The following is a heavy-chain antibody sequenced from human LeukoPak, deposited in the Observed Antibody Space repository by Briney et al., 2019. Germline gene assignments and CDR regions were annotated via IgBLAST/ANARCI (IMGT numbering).Heavy chain of an antibody. J-gene: IGHJ4*02. CDR3: ATVITIFGVVKGDSDY. Sequence: SETLSLTCTVSGGSISSSSYYWGWIHQPPGKGLEWIGSIYYSGSTYYNPSLKSRVTISVDTSKNQFSLKLSSVTAADTAVYYCATVITIFGVVKGDSDYWGQGTLVTVSS. D-gene: IGHD3-3*01. V-gene: IGHV4-39*01. CDR2: IYYSGST. CDR1: GGSISSSSYY.